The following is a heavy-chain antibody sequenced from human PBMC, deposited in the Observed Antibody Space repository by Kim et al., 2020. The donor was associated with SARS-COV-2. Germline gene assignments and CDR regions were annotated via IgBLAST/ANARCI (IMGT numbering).Heavy chain of an antibody. CDR2: IRSSSGHT. J-gene: IGHJ4*02. Sequence: GGSLRLSCAASGFNFSYYSMNWVRQAPGKGLEWVSFIRSSSGHTYYADSVKGRFTISRDNAKNSVYLQMNSLRAEDTAVYFCARDYGTVGHDYWGQGTLVTVSS. CDR3: ARDYGTVGHDY. V-gene: IGHV3-21*01. CDR1: GFNFSYYS. D-gene: IGHD1-1*01.